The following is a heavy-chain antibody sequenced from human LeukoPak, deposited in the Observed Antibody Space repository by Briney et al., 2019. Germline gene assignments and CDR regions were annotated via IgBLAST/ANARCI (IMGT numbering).Heavy chain of an antibody. Sequence: ASVKVCCKASGGRFTSYANSRVRQAQGQGIEWMGGIMTIFGRGNNEQKFQGRGRITTDESTSTAYMELSSLRSEDTAVYYCSRGVSAWDTTGYSFFAYCGQGTLVTVSS. CDR2: IMTIFGRG. J-gene: IGHJ4*02. CDR3: SRGVSAWDTTGYSFFAY. D-gene: IGHD3-22*01. V-gene: IGHV1-69*05. CDR1: GGRFTSYA.